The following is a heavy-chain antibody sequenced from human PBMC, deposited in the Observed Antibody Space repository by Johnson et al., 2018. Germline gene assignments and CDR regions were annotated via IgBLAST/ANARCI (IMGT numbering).Heavy chain of an antibody. CDR3: ARDRGWNSLGVTFDY. J-gene: IGHJ4*02. Sequence: EQLVEAGGGVVQAGRSLRLSCGASGSIFSGSVMHWVRQAPGKGLEWVALMSYDGFSTQYGDAVKDRFTISRDNAKSSLYLQMNSLRDEDTAVYYFARDRGWNSLGVTFDYWGQGTLVTVSS. CDR2: MSYDGFST. CDR1: GSIFSGSV. V-gene: IGHV3-30-3*01. D-gene: IGHD1-7*01.